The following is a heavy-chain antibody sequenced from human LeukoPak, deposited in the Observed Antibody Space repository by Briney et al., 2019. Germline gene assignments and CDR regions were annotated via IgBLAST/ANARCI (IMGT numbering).Heavy chain of an antibody. V-gene: IGHV1-8*03. CDR3: ARGTRYYDSYYMDV. CDR1: GYTFTSYD. D-gene: IGHD4-23*01. CDR2: MNPNSGNT. Sequence: ASVKVSCKASGYTFTSYDINWVRQAPGQGLEWMGWMNPNSGNTGYAQKFQGRVTITRNTSISTAYMELSSLRSEDTAVYYCARGTRYYDSYYMDVWGKGTTVTVSS. J-gene: IGHJ6*03.